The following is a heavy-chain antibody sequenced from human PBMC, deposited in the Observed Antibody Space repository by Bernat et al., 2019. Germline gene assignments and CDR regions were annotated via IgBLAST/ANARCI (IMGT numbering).Heavy chain of an antibody. J-gene: IGHJ4*02. Sequence: EVQLLESGGGLVQPGGSLRLSCAASGFTSSYYAMSWVRQAPGKGLEWVSAVGDSGGSTYYADSVKGRFTISRDLSKNTLYLQMSSLRAEDTAVYYCAKESDTSCNYFDYWGQGTVVTVSS. D-gene: IGHD2-2*01. V-gene: IGHV3-23*01. CDR2: VGDSGGST. CDR3: AKESDTSCNYFDY. CDR1: GFTSSYYA.